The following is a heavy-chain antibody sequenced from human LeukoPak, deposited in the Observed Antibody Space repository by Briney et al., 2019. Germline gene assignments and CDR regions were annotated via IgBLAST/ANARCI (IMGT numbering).Heavy chain of an antibody. J-gene: IGHJ6*02. V-gene: IGHV3-7*03. CDR3: ARADYYDSSGYRPYYYYDMDV. CDR2: IKQDGSEK. CDR1: GFTFSSYW. D-gene: IGHD3-22*01. Sequence: GGSLRLSCAASGFTFSSYWMSWVRQAPGKGLEWVANIKQDGSEKYYVDSVKGRFTISRDNAKNSLYLQMNSLRAEDTAVYYCARADYYDSSGYRPYYYYDMDVWGQGTTVTVSS.